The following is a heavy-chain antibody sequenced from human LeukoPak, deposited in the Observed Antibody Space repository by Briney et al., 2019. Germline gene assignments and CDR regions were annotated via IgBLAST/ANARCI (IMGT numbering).Heavy chain of an antibody. CDR1: GYTFTSYG. V-gene: IGHV1-18*01. D-gene: IGHD6-13*01. CDR3: ARGGTAVPFDY. Sequence: GASVKVSCKASGYTFTSYGISWVRQAPGQGLGWMGWISAYNGYTNYAQKLQGRVTITADESTSTAYMELSSLRSEDTAVYYCARGGTAVPFDYWGQGTLVTVSS. CDR2: ISAYNGYT. J-gene: IGHJ4*02.